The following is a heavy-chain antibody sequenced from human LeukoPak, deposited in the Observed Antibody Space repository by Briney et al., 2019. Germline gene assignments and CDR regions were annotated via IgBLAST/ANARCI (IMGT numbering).Heavy chain of an antibody. J-gene: IGHJ4*02. CDR3: VRDGGGTTPYDC. CDR2: ISPDGRNI. D-gene: IGHD1-7*01. V-gene: IGHV3-74*01. CDR1: GFTLSDYW. Sequence: GGSLRLSCAASGFTLSDYWMNWVRQVPGKGPVWVSHISPDGRNIAYADSVKGRFTISRDSAKNTLYLKMNSLRVEDTAVYYCVRDGGGTTPYDCWGQGSLVTVSS.